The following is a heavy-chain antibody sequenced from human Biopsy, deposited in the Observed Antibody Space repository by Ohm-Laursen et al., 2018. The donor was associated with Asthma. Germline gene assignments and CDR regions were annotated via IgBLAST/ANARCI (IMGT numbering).Heavy chain of an antibody. CDR3: SRKAGSCISRTCYSLDF. J-gene: IGHJ4*02. V-gene: IGHV1-69*13. CDR2: INSVFGTT. D-gene: IGHD2-2*01. Sequence: SVKVSCKPLGGTFNTYVIGWVRLAPGQGLEWMGGINSVFGTTTYPQKFQDRVTITADDSTSTVYMELRSLRSEDKAVYYCSRKAGSCISRTCYSLDFWGQGTLVTVSS. CDR1: GGTFNTYV.